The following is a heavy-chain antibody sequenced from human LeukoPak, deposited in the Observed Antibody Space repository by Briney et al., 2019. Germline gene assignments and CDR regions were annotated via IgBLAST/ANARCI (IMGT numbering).Heavy chain of an antibody. J-gene: IGHJ4*02. CDR2: IYYSGST. V-gene: IGHV4-59*01. CDR1: GGSISSYY. CDR3: ARHIGTTHFDY. D-gene: IGHD1-7*01. Sequence: PSETLSLTCTVSGGSISSYYWSWIRQPPGKGLEWIGYIYYSGSTNYNPSLKSRVTISVDTSKNQFSLKLSPVTAADTAVYYCARHIGTTHFDYWGQGTLVTVSS.